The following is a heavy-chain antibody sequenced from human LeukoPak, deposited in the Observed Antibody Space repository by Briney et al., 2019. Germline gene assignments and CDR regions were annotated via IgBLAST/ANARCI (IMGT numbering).Heavy chain of an antibody. V-gene: IGHV3-48*04. CDR1: GFTFSSYG. CDR2: ISSISYSI. D-gene: IGHD3-10*02. J-gene: IGHJ6*04. CDR3: AELGITMIGGV. Sequence: GGSLRLSCAASGFTFSSYGMSWVRQAPGKGLEWVSYISSISYSIYYADSVKGRFTISRDNAKNSLYLQMNSLRAEDTAVYYCAELGITMIGGVWGKGTTVTISS.